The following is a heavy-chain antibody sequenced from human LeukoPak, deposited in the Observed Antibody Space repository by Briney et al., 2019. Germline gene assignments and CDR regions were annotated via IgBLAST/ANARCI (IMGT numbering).Heavy chain of an antibody. CDR2: IRNKANNYAT. D-gene: IGHD4-11*01. J-gene: IGHJ5*02. CDR3: TRHFEVTTGWFDP. V-gene: IGHV3-73*01. Sequence: GGSLRLSCAASGFTFSDSAMHWVRQASGKGLEWVGRIRNKANNYATAYAASVKGRFTISRDDSKNTAYLQMNSLKTEDTAVYYCTRHFEVTTGWFDPWGQGTLVTVSS. CDR1: GFTFSDSA.